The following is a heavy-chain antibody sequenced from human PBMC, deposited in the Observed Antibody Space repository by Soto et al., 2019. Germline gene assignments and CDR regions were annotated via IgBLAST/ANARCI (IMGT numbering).Heavy chain of an antibody. CDR1: GYTFTSYY. V-gene: IGHV1-46*01. Sequence: ASVKVSCKASGYTFTSYYMHWVRQAPGQGLEWMGIINPSGGSTSYAQKFQGRVTMTRDTSTSTVYMELSSLRSEDTAVYYCARDLRPSGSYYRFDYWGQGTLVTVSS. D-gene: IGHD1-26*01. CDR2: INPSGGST. CDR3: ARDLRPSGSYYRFDY. J-gene: IGHJ4*02.